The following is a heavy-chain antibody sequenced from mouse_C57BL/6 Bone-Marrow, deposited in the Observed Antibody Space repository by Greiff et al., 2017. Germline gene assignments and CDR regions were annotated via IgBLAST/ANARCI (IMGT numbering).Heavy chain of an antibody. D-gene: IGHD6-5*01. Sequence: VKLMESGPELVKPGASVKISCKASGYAFSSSWMNWVKQRPGKGLEWIGRIYPGDGDTNYNGKFKGKATLTADKSSSTAYMQLSSLTSEDSAVYFCARSLPTVFDYWGQGTTLTVSS. CDR2: IYPGDGDT. CDR3: ARSLPTVFDY. V-gene: IGHV1-82*01. J-gene: IGHJ2*01. CDR1: GYAFSSSW.